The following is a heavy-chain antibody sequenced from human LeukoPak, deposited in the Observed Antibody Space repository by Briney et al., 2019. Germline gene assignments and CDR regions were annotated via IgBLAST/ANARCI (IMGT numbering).Heavy chain of an antibody. D-gene: IGHD5-18*01. CDR3: ARDVIPRGSYDTTLDV. V-gene: IGHV4-39*07. J-gene: IGHJ6*04. Sequence: SETLSLTCTVSGGSISSSSYYWGWIRQPPGKGLEWIGSIYYSGSTNYNPSLKSRVTISVDTSKNQFSLKLSSVTAADTAVYYCARDVIPRGSYDTTLDVWGKGTTVTVSS. CDR2: IYYSGST. CDR1: GGSISSSSYY.